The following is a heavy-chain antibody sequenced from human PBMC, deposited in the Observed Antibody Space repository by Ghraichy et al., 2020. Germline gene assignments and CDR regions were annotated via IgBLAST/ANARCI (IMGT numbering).Heavy chain of an antibody. V-gene: IGHV3-53*01. J-gene: IGHJ3*02. CDR3: ARDRGYNWNYGNDAFDI. D-gene: IGHD1-7*01. Sequence: GGSLRLSCAASGFTVSSNYMSWVRQAPGKGLEWVSVIYSGGSTYYADSVKGRFTISRDNSKNTLYLQMNSLRAEDTAVYYCARDRGYNWNYGNDAFDIWGQGTMVTVSS. CDR1: GFTVSSNY. CDR2: IYSGGST.